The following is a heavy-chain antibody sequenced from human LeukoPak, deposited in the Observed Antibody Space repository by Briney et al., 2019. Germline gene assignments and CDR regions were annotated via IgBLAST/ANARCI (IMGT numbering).Heavy chain of an antibody. D-gene: IGHD6-6*01. CDR3: ARHDAGIAARPFDN. Sequence: PSETLSLTCTVSGGSISTYYWSWIRRPPGKGLEWIAYIHASGPTNYNPSLKSRITISVDTSKNQFTLKLSSVTAADTAVYYCARHDAGIAARPFDNWGQGALVTVSS. J-gene: IGHJ4*02. CDR2: IHASGPT. V-gene: IGHV4-4*09. CDR1: GGSISTYY.